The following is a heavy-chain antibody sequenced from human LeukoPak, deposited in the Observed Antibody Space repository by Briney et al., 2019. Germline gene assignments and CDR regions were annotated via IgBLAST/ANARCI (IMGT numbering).Heavy chain of an antibody. D-gene: IGHD3-3*01. V-gene: IGHV3-30-3*01. CDR3: AGQVLEWSGGWFDP. CDR1: GFTFSSYA. Sequence: GRSLRLSCAASGFTFSSYAMHWVRQAPGKGLEWVAVISYDGSNKYYADSVKGRFTISGDNSKNTLYLQMNSLRAEDTAVYYCAGQVLEWSGGWFDPWGQGTLVTVSS. CDR2: ISYDGSNK. J-gene: IGHJ5*02.